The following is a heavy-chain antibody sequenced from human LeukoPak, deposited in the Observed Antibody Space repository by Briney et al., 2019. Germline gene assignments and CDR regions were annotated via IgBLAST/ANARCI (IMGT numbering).Heavy chain of an antibody. Sequence: GGSLRLSCAASGFTFDDYGMSWVRQAPGKGLEWVSGINWNGGSTGYADSVKGRFTISRDNAKNSLYLQMNSLRAEDTAVYYCAKESIAVAGTGDAFDIWGQGTMVTVSS. D-gene: IGHD6-19*01. CDR2: INWNGGST. CDR3: AKESIAVAGTGDAFDI. J-gene: IGHJ3*02. CDR1: GFTFDDYG. V-gene: IGHV3-20*04.